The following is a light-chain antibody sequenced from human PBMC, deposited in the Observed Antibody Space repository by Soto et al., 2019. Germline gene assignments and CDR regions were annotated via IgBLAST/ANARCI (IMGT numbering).Light chain of an antibody. CDR3: HQYNNWPLIT. J-gene: IGKJ5*01. CDR2: GAS. V-gene: IGKV3D-15*01. CDR1: QSVSSN. Sequence: EIVMRYSPATLYISPGERATLSCMASQSVSSNLAWYRQKPGQAPRLLRYGASTRATGIPARFSGSGSGTEFTLTISSLQSEDFAIYYRHQYNNWPLIT.